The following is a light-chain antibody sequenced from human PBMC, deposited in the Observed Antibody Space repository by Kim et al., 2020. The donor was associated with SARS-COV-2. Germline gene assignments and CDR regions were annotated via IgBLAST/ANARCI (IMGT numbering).Light chain of an antibody. J-gene: IGLJ2*01. V-gene: IGLV3-19*01. CDR1: SLRSYY. CDR3: NSRDSNNNVL. CDR2: GKN. Sequence: SYELTQDPAVSVALGQTVRITCQGDSLRSYYATWYQQKPGQAPILVIYGKNSRPSGIPDRFSGSSSGNTASLTITGTQAGDEADYYCNSRDSNNNVLFGGGTRLTVL.